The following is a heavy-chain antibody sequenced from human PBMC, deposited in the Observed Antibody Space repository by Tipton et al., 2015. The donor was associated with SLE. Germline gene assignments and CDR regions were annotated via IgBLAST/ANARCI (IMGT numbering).Heavy chain of an antibody. Sequence: TLSLTCIVSGGSISSGAYLRSWIRQHPGKGLEWIGYIYYSGSTNYNPSLKSRVTISVDTSRNEVSLQLTSVTAADTAVYYCAMGEDWGHEAFDIWGQGTMVTVSS. CDR2: IYYSGST. V-gene: IGHV4-61*08. D-gene: IGHD3-16*01. CDR1: GGSISSGAYL. CDR3: AMGEDWGHEAFDI. J-gene: IGHJ3*02.